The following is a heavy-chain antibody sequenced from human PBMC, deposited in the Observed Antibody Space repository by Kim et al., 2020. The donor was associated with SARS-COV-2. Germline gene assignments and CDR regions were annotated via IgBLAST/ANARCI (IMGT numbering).Heavy chain of an antibody. CDR3: ARRAIYGGNYAMDV. V-gene: IGHV4-38-2*02. D-gene: IGHD4-17*01. J-gene: IGHJ6*02. CDR1: GYSISSGYY. Sequence: SETLSLTCIGSGYSISSGYYWGWLRQPPGKGLEWTGSIYHSGSTNYNPALKSRVTISVDTSKNQFSLQLSVVTAADTAVYYCARRAIYGGNYAMDVWGQGTTVTVSS. CDR2: IYHSGST.